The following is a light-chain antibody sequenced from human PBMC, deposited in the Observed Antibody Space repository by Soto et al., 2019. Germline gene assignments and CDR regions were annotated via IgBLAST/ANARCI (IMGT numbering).Light chain of an antibody. CDR3: QQRSNWL. CDR2: DAS. CDR1: QSVSSY. V-gene: IGKV3-11*01. Sequence: EIVLTQSPATLSLSPGERATLSCRASQSVSSYLAWYQQKPGQAPRLLIYDASNRAARIPARFSGSGSVTDLTLSISCIQPEAFALYDWQQRSNWLFGGGTQVQI. J-gene: IGKJ4*01.